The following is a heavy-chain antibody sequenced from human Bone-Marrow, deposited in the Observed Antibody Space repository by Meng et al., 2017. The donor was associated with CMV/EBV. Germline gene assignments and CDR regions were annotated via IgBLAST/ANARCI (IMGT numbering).Heavy chain of an antibody. Sequence: SETLSLTCTVSGGSISSYYWSWIRQPPGKGLEWIGYIYYSGSTNYNPSLKSRVTISVDTSKNQFSLKLSSVTAADTAVYYWARGQKRGVNDPHKYDFDHWGQGTPVTVSS. V-gene: IGHV4-59*01. J-gene: IGHJ4*02. CDR3: ARGQKRGVNDPHKYDFDH. CDR1: GGSISSYY. D-gene: IGHD1-1*01. CDR2: IYYSGST.